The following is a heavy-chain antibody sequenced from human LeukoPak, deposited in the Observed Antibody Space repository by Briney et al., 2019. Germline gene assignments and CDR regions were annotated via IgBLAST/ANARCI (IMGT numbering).Heavy chain of an antibody. CDR3: ARCDYDSSGYDFDY. Sequence: GESLKISCKGSGYSFTSYWIGWVRQMPGKGLEWMGIIYPGDFDTKYSPSFQGQVSISADKSISTAYLQWSSLKASDTAMYYCARCDYDSSGYDFDYWGQGTLVTVSS. J-gene: IGHJ4*02. CDR1: GYSFTSYW. CDR2: IYPGDFDT. V-gene: IGHV5-51*01. D-gene: IGHD3-22*01.